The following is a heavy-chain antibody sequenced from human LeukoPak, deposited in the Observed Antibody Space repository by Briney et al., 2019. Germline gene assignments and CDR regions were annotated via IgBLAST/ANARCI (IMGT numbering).Heavy chain of an antibody. J-gene: IGHJ4*02. Sequence: PGGSLRLSCAASGFSFSNYAMNWVRQAPGKGLEWVSAINNNGGTTYYADSVKGRFAISRDNSKNTVYLQMNSLRAEDTAVYYCAKDPFYYDFWSGYSPYPGFDYWGQGTLVTVSS. V-gene: IGHV3-23*01. CDR2: INNNGGTT. CDR1: GFSFSNYA. D-gene: IGHD3-3*01. CDR3: AKDPFYYDFWSGYSPYPGFDY.